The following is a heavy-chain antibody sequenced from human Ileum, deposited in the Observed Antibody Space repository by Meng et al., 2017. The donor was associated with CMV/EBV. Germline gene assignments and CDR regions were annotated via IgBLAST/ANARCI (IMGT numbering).Heavy chain of an antibody. J-gene: IGHJ5*01. D-gene: IGHD2-21*01. CDR1: GDSVSRNSGA. Sequence: SETLSLTCAISGDSVSRNSGAWNWIRQSPSRGLEWLGKTYYRSTSYSEYAVSVRSRITINADTSKNQFSLQLNSVPPEDAAVYYCARSYAYAFDSWGQGTLVTVSS. CDR3: ARSYAYAFDS. V-gene: IGHV6-1*01. CDR2: TYYRSTSYS.